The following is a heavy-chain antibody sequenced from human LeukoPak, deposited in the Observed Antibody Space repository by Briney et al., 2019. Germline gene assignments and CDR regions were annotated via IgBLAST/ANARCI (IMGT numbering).Heavy chain of an antibody. CDR2: IYYSGST. Sequence: SETLSLTCTVSGGSMSTYHWSWIRQPPGKGLEWIGYIYYSGSTNYNPSLKSRVTISLDTSKNQFSLKVSSVTAADTAVYYCARDRDDILTGPYMDVWAKGTTVTVLS. V-gene: IGHV4-59*01. J-gene: IGHJ6*04. D-gene: IGHD3-9*01. CDR1: GGSMSTYH. CDR3: ARDRDDILTGPYMDV.